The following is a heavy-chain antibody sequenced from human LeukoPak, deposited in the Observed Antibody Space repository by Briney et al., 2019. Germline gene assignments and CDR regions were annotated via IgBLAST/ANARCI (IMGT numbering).Heavy chain of an antibody. CDR1: GGTFSKYA. J-gene: IGHJ4*02. Sequence: ASVKVSCKASGGTFSKYAISWVRLAPGQGLEWMGMIYPRDGSTSYAQKFQGRVTVTRDTSTSTVHMELSGLRSEDTAVYYCARDQEGFDYWDQGTLVTVSS. V-gene: IGHV1-46*01. CDR2: IYPRDGST. CDR3: ARDQEGFDY.